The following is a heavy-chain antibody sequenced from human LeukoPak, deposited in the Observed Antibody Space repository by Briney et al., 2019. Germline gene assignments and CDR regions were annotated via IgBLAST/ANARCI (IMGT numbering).Heavy chain of an antibody. V-gene: IGHV1-2*06. Sequence: ASVKVSCKASGYTFTGYYMHWVRQAPGQGLEWMGRINPNSGGTNYAQKFQGRVTMTRDTSISTAYMELSRLRSDDTAVYYCARDRYSGYDNWFDPWGQGTLVTVSS. CDR2: INPNSGGT. CDR1: GYTFTGYY. J-gene: IGHJ5*02. CDR3: ARDRYSGYDNWFDP. D-gene: IGHD5-12*01.